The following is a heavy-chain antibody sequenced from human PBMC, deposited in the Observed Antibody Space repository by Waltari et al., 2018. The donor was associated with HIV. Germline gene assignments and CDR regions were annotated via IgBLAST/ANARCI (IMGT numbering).Heavy chain of an antibody. CDR3: ARVLSAGGVRWFDP. D-gene: IGHD3-16*01. Sequence: QLQLQESGPGLVKPSQTLSLTCTVSGGSISSGGYYWSWIRQHPGKGLEWIGYIYYSGSTYYNPSLKSRVTISVDTSKNQFSLKLSSVTAADTAVYYCARVLSAGGVRWFDPWGQGTLVTVSS. J-gene: IGHJ5*02. CDR2: IYYSGST. V-gene: IGHV4-31*03. CDR1: GGSISSGGYY.